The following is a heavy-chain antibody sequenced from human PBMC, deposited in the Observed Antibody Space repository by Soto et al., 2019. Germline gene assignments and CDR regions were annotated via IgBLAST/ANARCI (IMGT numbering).Heavy chain of an antibody. V-gene: IGHV4-34*01. J-gene: IGHJ5*02. CDR3: AGTTVTTGWFDP. CDR1: GGSFSGYY. CDR2: INPSGST. D-gene: IGHD4-4*01. Sequence: QVQLQQWGAGLLKPSETLSLTCAVYGGSFSGYYWSWIRQPPGKGLEWIGEINPSGSTNYNPSLKRRVTISVDTSKNQFSLKLSSVTAADTAVYYCAGTTVTTGWFDPWGQGTLVTVSS.